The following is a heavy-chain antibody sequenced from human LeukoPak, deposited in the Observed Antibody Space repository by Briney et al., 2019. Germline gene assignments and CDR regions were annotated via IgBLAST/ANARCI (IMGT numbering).Heavy chain of an antibody. Sequence: ASVKVSCKASGYTFTDYYMHWVRQAPGQGLEWMGWISPKSGGTNFAQKFQGRVTMTRDTSISTAYMELNRLRSDDTAVYYCARGHHIGSPGHWFDPWGQGTLVIVSS. D-gene: IGHD5-12*01. V-gene: IGHV1-2*02. J-gene: IGHJ5*02. CDR3: ARGHHIGSPGHWFDP. CDR1: GYTFTDYY. CDR2: ISPKSGGT.